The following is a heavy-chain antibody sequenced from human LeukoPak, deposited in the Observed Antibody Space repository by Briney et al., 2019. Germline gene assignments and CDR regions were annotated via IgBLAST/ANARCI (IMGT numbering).Heavy chain of an antibody. CDR3: ARSLGYCTSSSCSGYYYYGMDV. V-gene: IGHV5-51*01. Sequence: GESLQISCKGSGYSFTSYWIGWVRQMPGKGLEWMGIIYPGDSDTRYSPSFQGQVTISADKSISTAYLQWSSLKASDTAMYYCARSLGYCTSSSCSGYYYYGMDVWGQGTTVTVSS. CDR2: IYPGDSDT. J-gene: IGHJ6*02. D-gene: IGHD2-2*01. CDR1: GYSFTSYW.